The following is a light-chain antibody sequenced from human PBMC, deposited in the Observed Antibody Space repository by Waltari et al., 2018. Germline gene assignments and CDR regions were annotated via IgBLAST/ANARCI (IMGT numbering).Light chain of an antibody. Sequence: VFTPPPSVSGAPGQSVTISCTGTHSNIRAFQVPWYQKPPGAAPKLLIYGSTNRPAGVPDRFSGSKSDTSASLVITGLQVEDEGDFYCQSYDNILHGCVFGTGTKVIV. CDR1: HSNIRAFQ. CDR3: QSYDNILHGCV. V-gene: IGLV1-40*02. J-gene: IGLJ1*01. CDR2: GST.